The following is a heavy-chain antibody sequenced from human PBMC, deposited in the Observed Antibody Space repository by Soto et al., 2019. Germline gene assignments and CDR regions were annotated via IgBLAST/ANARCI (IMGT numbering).Heavy chain of an antibody. Sequence: SETLSLTCTVSGGSISSYYWSWIRQPPGKGLEWIGYIYYSGSTNYNPSLKSRVTISVDTSKNQFSLKLSSVTAADTAVYYCARQGRAVVNQIGLLDYWGQGTLVTVSS. CDR1: GGSISSYY. J-gene: IGHJ4*02. V-gene: IGHV4-59*08. D-gene: IGHD5-18*01. CDR2: IYYSGST. CDR3: ARQGRAVVNQIGLLDY.